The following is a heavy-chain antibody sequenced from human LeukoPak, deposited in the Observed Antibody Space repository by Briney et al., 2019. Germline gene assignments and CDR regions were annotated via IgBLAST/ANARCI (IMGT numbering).Heavy chain of an antibody. CDR1: GFTFTNYD. CDR3: ARSLQYNSFSSDS. J-gene: IGHJ4*02. CDR2: MNPNSGNT. Sequence: ASVKVSCKASGFTFTNYDINWVRQATGQGLEWTGWMNPNSGNTGYAQKFLGRVTITTSTSISTAYMELSSLRSEDTAVYYCARSLQYNSFSSDSWGQGTLVTVSS. V-gene: IGHV1-8*03. D-gene: IGHD1-20*01.